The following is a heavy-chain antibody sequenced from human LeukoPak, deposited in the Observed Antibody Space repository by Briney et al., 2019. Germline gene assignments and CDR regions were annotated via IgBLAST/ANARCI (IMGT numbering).Heavy chain of an antibody. CDR3: AGGAGRATTPIYYYYYMDV. CDR2: TYYSGST. CDR1: GGSISSYY. V-gene: IGHV4-59*01. J-gene: IGHJ6*03. D-gene: IGHD4-17*01. Sequence: SETLSLTCTVSGGSISSYYWNWIRQPPGKGLEWIGYTYYSGSTNYNPSLKSRVTISVDTSKNQFSLKLSSVTAADTAVYYCAGGAGRATTPIYYYYYMDVWGKGTTVTVSS.